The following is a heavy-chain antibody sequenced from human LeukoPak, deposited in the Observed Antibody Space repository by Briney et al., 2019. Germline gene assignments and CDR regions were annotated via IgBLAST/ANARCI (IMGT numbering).Heavy chain of an antibody. Sequence: ASAKVSCKASGYTFTGYGISWVRQAPGQGLEWMGWISPFNGNTNYAQKVQGRVTMTTDTSTSTVYMELRSLRSDDTAVYYCARDLDIVVVAAALRHYGLDVWGQGTTVTVSS. CDR3: ARDLDIVVVAAALRHYGLDV. CDR2: ISPFNGNT. D-gene: IGHD2-15*01. CDR1: GYTFTGYG. J-gene: IGHJ6*02. V-gene: IGHV1-18*01.